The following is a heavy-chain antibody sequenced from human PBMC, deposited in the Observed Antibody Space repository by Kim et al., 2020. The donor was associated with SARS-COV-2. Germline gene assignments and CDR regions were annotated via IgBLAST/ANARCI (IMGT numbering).Heavy chain of an antibody. V-gene: IGHV3-30-3*01. Sequence: GGSLRLSCAASGFTFSSYAMHWVRQAPGKGLEWVAVISYDGSNKYYADSVKGRFTISRDNSKNTLYLQMNSLRAEDTAVYYCARGLFGSYYYGMDVSGQG. CDR1: GFTFSSYA. CDR2: ISYDGSNK. CDR3: ARGLFGSYYYGMDV. D-gene: IGHD3-3*01. J-gene: IGHJ6*02.